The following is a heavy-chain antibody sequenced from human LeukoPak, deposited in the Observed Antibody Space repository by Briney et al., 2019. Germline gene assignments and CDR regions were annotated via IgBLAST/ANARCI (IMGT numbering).Heavy chain of an antibody. D-gene: IGHD7-27*01. Sequence: PGGSLRLSCAAPGFTVSSNYMSWVRQAPGKGLEWVSVIYGGGSTYYADSVKGRFTISRDNSKNTLYLQMNSLRADDTAVYYCAKDGNWARFENWGQGTLVTVSS. CDR1: GFTVSSNY. CDR3: AKDGNWARFEN. CDR2: IYGGGST. J-gene: IGHJ4*02. V-gene: IGHV3-66*01.